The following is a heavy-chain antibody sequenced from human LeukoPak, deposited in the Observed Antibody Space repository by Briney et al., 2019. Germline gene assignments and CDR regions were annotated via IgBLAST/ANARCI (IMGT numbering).Heavy chain of an antibody. CDR2: INGDASST. CDR1: GLTLSGYW. Sequence: PGGSPRLSCAASGLTLSGYWMHWVRQAPGKGLVWVLRINGDASSTSYADSVKGRFTISRDNAKSTLYLQMNSLRVEDTAVYYCARARGNTYGYFEYWGQGTLVTVSS. V-gene: IGHV3-74*01. CDR3: ARARGNTYGYFEY. J-gene: IGHJ4*02. D-gene: IGHD5-18*01.